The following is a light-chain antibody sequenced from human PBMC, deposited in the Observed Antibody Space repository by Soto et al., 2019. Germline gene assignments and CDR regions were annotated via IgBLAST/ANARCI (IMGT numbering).Light chain of an antibody. CDR1: QTISSW. CDR2: DAS. CDR3: QQYHTSSIT. Sequence: DIQMTHSPSTLSASVGDRVTMTSRASQTISSWLAWYQQKPGKAPNLLIYDASTLERGVPSRFSGTGSGTEFTLTIDRLQPDDFATYYCQQYHTSSITFGQGTRLEIK. V-gene: IGKV1-5*01. J-gene: IGKJ5*01.